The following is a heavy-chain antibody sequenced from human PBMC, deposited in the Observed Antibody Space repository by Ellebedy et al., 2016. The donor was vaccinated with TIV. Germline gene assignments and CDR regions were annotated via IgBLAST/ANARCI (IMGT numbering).Heavy chain of an antibody. CDR2: IIPMLGST. J-gene: IGHJ6*02. CDR1: GGTFNNYA. D-gene: IGHD5-24*01. CDR3: ARRGSTNYYYYAMDV. Sequence: ASVKVSCKVSGGTFNNYAVSWVRQAPGQGLEWMGGIIPMLGSTNYAQKFQARVTITADESTSTAYMELSGLRSEDTAVYYCARRGSTNYYYYAMDVWGQGTTVTVSS. V-gene: IGHV1-69*13.